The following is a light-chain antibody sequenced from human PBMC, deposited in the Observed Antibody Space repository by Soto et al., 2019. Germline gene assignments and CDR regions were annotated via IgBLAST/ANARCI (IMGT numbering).Light chain of an antibody. Sequence: EIVMTQSPATLSVSPGERATLSCRAGQSVSSNLAWYQQKPGQAPRLLIYGASTRATGIPARFSGSGSGTEFTLTISSLQSEDFAVYYCQQYGGLPFTFGPGTRVDIK. CDR3: QQYGGLPFT. CDR2: GAS. V-gene: IGKV3D-15*01. CDR1: QSVSSN. J-gene: IGKJ3*01.